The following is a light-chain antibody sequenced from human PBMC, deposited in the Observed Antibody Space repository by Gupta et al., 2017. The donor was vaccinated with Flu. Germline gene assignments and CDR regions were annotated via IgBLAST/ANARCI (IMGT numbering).Light chain of an antibody. V-gene: IGLV3-21*03. J-gene: IGLJ2*01. Sequence: SYVLTQPPSVSVAPGKTARVTFGGNNIGNKRVHWYQQRPGQAPVVVVCDDSDRPSGIPERFSGSNSGNTATLTISRVEAGDEADYYCQVWDSSSDHVVFGGGTKLTVL. CDR2: DDS. CDR1: NIGNKR. CDR3: QVWDSSSDHVV.